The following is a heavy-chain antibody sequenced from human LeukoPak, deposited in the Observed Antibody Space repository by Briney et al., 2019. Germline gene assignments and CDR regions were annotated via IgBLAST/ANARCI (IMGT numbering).Heavy chain of an antibody. CDR3: ARVPYFRAFDI. V-gene: IGHV3-7*01. J-gene: IGHJ3*02. D-gene: IGHD2-8*01. CDR2: IKQDGSEK. Sequence: GGSLRLSCAASEFTFRSYAMHWVRQAPGKGLEWVANIKQDGSEKYYVDSVKGRFTISRDNAKNSLYLQMNSLRAEDTAVYYCARVPYFRAFDIWGQGTMVTVSS. CDR1: EFTFRSYA.